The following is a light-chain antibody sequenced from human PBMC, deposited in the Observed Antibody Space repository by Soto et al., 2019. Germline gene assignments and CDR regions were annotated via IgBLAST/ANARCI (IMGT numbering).Light chain of an antibody. V-gene: IGKV3-11*01. J-gene: IGKJ1*01. CDR3: QQRSNCPWT. Sequence: EIVLTQSPATLSLSPGERATLSCRASQSVRNYLAWYQQKPGQAPRLLIYDASNRATGIPGRFSGSGSGTDFTLTSSTLEPEDFSVYYCQQRSNCPWTFGQGTKVEIK. CDR2: DAS. CDR1: QSVRNY.